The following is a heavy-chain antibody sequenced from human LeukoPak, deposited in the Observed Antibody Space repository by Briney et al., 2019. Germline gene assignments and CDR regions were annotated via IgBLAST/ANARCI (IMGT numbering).Heavy chain of an antibody. CDR3: ASGAGWESGY. D-gene: IGHD1-26*01. J-gene: IGHJ4*02. CDR2: IDQDGSEK. Sequence: GGSLRLSCAVSGSTSSRNFMSWVRQTPEKGLEWVANIDQDGSEKNYVDSVKGRFTITRDNAKNSLFLQMNSLRAEDTAIYYCASGAGWESGYWGQGTLVTVSS. CDR1: GSTSSRNF. V-gene: IGHV3-7*01.